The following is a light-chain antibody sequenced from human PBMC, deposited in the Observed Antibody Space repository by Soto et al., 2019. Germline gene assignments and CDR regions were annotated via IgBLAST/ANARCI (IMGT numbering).Light chain of an antibody. CDR1: QVTSNY. Sequence: DIQMAQSPSSLSASVGERITITCRTSQVTSNYLAWYQQKPGQAPKLLIYGASTLEAGVSSRFSGSGSGTEFTLTSNSLQVGDFATYYCQRYDSAPFAFGPGTRVDIK. J-gene: IGKJ3*01. V-gene: IGKV1-27*01. CDR3: QRYDSAPFA. CDR2: GAS.